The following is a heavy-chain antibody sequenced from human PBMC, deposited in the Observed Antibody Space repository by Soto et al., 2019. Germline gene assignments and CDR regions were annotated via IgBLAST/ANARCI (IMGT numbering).Heavy chain of an antibody. CDR3: ARNRDGYNYRLGYYGMDV. J-gene: IGHJ6*02. CDR1: GGSISSSSYY. D-gene: IGHD1-1*01. Sequence: PSETLSLTCTVSGGSISSSSYYWGWIRQPPGKGQEWIGSIYYSGSTYYNPSLKSRVTISVDTSKNQFSLKLSSVTAADTAVYYCARNRDGYNYRLGYYGMDVWGQGTTVTVSS. V-gene: IGHV4-39*01. CDR2: IYYSGST.